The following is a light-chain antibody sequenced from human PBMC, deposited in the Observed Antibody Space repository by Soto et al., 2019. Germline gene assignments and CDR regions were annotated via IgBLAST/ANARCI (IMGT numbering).Light chain of an antibody. CDR2: TAS. CDR1: QTINSY. J-gene: IGKJ5*01. CDR3: QQGSATPFT. V-gene: IGKV1-39*01. Sequence: DIQMTQSPSSLSASVGDRVSITCRASQTINSYLNWFQQRPGEAPKLLIYTASTLQGGVPSRFSGSGSGTDFPLTISSLQPEDFATYYCQQGSATPFTFGQGTRLEIK.